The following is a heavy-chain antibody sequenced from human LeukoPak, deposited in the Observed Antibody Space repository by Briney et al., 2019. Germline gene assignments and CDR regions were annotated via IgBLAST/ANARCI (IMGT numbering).Heavy chain of an antibody. J-gene: IGHJ5*02. Sequence: SETLSLTCTVSGGSISSGSYYWSWIRQPAGKGLEWIGRIYTSGSTNYNPSLKSRVTVSVDTSKNQFSLKLSSVTAADTAVYYCARELRTPRITTSPNWFDPWGQGTLVTVSS. V-gene: IGHV4-61*02. CDR2: IYTSGST. CDR1: GGSISSGSYY. D-gene: IGHD3-16*01. CDR3: ARELRTPRITTSPNWFDP.